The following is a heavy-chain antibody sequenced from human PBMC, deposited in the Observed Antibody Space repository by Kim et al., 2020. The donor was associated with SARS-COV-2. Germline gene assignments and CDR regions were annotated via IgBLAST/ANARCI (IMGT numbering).Heavy chain of an antibody. CDR3: AKDYGVVVITFWF. D-gene: IGHD3-22*01. V-gene: IGHV3-23*01. CDR2: ISGSGGST. Sequence: GGSLRLSCAASGFTFSSYAMSWVRQAPGKGLEWVSAISGSGGSTYYADSAKGRFTISRDNSKNTLYLQMNSLRAEDTAVYYCAKDYGVVVITFWFWGQGTLVTVSS. CDR1: GFTFSSYA. J-gene: IGHJ4*02.